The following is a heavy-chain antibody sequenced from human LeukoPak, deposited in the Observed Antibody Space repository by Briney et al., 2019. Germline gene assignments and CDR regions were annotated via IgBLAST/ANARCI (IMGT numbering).Heavy chain of an antibody. D-gene: IGHD3-22*01. V-gene: IGHV3-48*04. J-gene: IGHJ4*02. Sequence: PGGSLRLSCVASGFTFNSYWMNWVRQAPGKGLEWVSYISSSGSTIYYADSVKGRFTISRDNAKNSLYLQMNSLRAEDTAVYYCARDQGGYSPSDFDYWGQGTLVTVSS. CDR2: ISSSGSTI. CDR1: GFTFNSYW. CDR3: ARDQGGYSPSDFDY.